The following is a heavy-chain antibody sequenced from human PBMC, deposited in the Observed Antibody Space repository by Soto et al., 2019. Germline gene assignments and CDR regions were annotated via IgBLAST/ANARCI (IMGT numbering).Heavy chain of an antibody. CDR2: IWYDGSNK. V-gene: IGHV3-33*01. J-gene: IGHJ4*02. CDR3: ARDLENTGEGVAGLFDY. CDR1: GFTFSSYG. Sequence: GGSLRLSCAASGFTFSSYGMHWVRQAPGKGLEWVAVIWYDGSNKYYADSVKGRFTISRDNSKNTLYLQMNSLRAEDTAVYYCARDLENTGEGVAGLFDYWGQGTLVTVSS. D-gene: IGHD6-19*01.